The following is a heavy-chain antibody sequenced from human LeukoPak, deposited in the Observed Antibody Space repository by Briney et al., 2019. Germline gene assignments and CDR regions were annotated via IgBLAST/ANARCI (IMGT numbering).Heavy chain of an antibody. Sequence: SETLSLTCAVYGGSFSGYYWSCLRQPPGKGLEWIGEINHSGSTNYNPSLKSRVTISVDTSKNQFSLKLSSVTAADTAVYYCARGWAMGATGVARWFDPWGQGTLVTVSS. CDR2: INHSGST. CDR1: GGSFSGYY. CDR3: ARGWAMGATGVARWFDP. D-gene: IGHD1-26*01. J-gene: IGHJ5*02. V-gene: IGHV4-34*01.